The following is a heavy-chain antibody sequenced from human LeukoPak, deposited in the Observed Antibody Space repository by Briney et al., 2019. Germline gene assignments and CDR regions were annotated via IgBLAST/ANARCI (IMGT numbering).Heavy chain of an antibody. CDR2: IIPIFGTA. V-gene: IGHV1-69*13. Sequence: SVKVSCKASGGTFSSYAISWVRQAPGQGLEWMGGIIPIFGTANYAQKFQGRVTITADESTSTAYMELSSLRSEDTAVYYCARDDCSSTSCYMADWFDPWGQGTLVTVSS. CDR3: ARDDCSSTSCYMADWFDP. D-gene: IGHD2-2*02. J-gene: IGHJ5*02. CDR1: GGTFSSYA.